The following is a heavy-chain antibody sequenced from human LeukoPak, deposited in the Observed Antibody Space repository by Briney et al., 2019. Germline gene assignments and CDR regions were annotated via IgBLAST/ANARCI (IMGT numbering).Heavy chain of an antibody. Sequence: PSETLSLTCTVSGGSISSSSYYWSWIRQPAGKGLEWIGRIYPSGNTNFNPSLMSRVTISVDTSKNQFSLKLSSVTAADTAVYYCARRARWFGVSNWFDPWGQGTLVTVSS. CDR3: ARRARWFGVSNWFDP. V-gene: IGHV4-61*02. CDR1: GGSISSSSYY. J-gene: IGHJ5*02. CDR2: IYPSGNT. D-gene: IGHD3-10*01.